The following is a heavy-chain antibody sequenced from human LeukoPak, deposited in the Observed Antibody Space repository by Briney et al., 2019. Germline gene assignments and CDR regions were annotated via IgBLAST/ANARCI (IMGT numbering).Heavy chain of an antibody. CDR1: GFTFGSYS. Sequence: PGGSLRLSCAASGFTFGSYSMNWVRQAPGKGLEWVSYISSSSSTIYYADSVKGRFTISRDNAKNSLYLQMNSLRAEDTAVYYCARVYSSSWYGEDYWGQGTLVTVSS. D-gene: IGHD6-13*01. J-gene: IGHJ4*02. V-gene: IGHV3-48*01. CDR2: ISSSSSTI. CDR3: ARVYSSSWYGEDY.